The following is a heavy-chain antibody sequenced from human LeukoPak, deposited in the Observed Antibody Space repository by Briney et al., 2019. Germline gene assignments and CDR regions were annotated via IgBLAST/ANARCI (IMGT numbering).Heavy chain of an antibody. D-gene: IGHD3-10*01. J-gene: IGHJ4*02. CDR3: ASLKGTMVRGPFDY. Sequence: SQTLSLTCTVSGGSISSGGYYWSWIRQPPGKGLEWIGYIYYSGSTNYNPSLKSRVTISVDTSKNQFSLKLSSVTAADTAVYYCASLKGTMVRGPFDYWGQGTLVTVSS. CDR1: GGSISSGGYY. CDR2: IYYSGST. V-gene: IGHV4-61*08.